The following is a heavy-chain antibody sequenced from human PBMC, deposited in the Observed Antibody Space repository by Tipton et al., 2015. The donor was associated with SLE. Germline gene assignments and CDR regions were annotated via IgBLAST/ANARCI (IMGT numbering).Heavy chain of an antibody. V-gene: IGHV1-69*01. CDR3: ASRKVRGVILLFDY. CDR1: GGTFSSYG. Sequence: QSGAEVKKPGSSVKVSCKASGGTFSSYGISWVRQAPGQGLEWMGGIIPMFGTPKYAQKFQGRVTITADESTSTAYMELSSLRSEDTAVYYCASRKVRGVILLFDYWGQGTLVTVSS. J-gene: IGHJ4*02. CDR2: IIPMFGTP. D-gene: IGHD3-10*01.